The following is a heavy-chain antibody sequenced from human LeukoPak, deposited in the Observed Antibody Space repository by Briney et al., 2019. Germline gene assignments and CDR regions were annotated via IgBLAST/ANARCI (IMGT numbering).Heavy chain of an antibody. CDR3: TRVGYIDEGIDY. V-gene: IGHV3-23*01. CDR1: GFTFSSYA. D-gene: IGHD5-24*01. Sequence: GGSLRLSCAASGFTFSSYAMSWVRQAPGKGLEWVSTISGGGAGTHYADSVKGRFTISRDNSKNTLYLQMNSLRAEDTAIYYCTRVGYIDEGIDYWGQGTLVTVSS. CDR2: ISGGGAGT. J-gene: IGHJ4*02.